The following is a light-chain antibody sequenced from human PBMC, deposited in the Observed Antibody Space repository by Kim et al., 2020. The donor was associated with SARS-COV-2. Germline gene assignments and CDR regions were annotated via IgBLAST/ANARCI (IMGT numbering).Light chain of an antibody. CDR3: QQYNNWPPLT. CDR1: QSVSSN. V-gene: IGKV3-15*01. J-gene: IGKJ4*01. Sequence: SPGERSTLSCRASQSVSSNLAWYQQKPGQAPRLLIYGASTRATDIPARFSGSGSGTEFALTISSLRSEDFAVYYCQQYNNWPPLTFGGGTKVDIK. CDR2: GAS.